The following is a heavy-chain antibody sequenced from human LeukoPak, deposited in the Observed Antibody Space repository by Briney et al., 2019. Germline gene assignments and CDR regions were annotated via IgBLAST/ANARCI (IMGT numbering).Heavy chain of an antibody. CDR2: IYYNGNT. D-gene: IGHD3-16*01. V-gene: IGHV4-59*01. Sequence: SGTLSLTCTVSGGSMSLYFWNWIRQSPGKGLEYIGYIYYNGNTNYNPSLQSRVTISVDTSKNQFSLKLSSVTAADTAVYYCARDPSSDGGYFDYWGQGILVTVSS. J-gene: IGHJ4*02. CDR1: GGSMSLYF. CDR3: ARDPSSDGGYFDY.